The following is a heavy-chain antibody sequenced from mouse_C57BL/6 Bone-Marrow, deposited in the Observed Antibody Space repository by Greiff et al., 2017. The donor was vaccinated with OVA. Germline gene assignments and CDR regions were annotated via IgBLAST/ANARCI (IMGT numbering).Heavy chain of an antibody. Sequence: EVHLVASGPGLAKPSQTLSLTCSVTGYSITSDYWNWIRKFPGNKLAYMGYLSYSGSTYYNPSLKSRISITRDTSKNQYYLQLNSVTTEDTATYYCARTTTAQYYFDYWGQGTTLTVSS. CDR2: LSYSGST. CDR1: GYSITSDY. J-gene: IGHJ2*01. V-gene: IGHV3-8*01. D-gene: IGHD1-2*01. CDR3: ARTTTAQYYFDY.